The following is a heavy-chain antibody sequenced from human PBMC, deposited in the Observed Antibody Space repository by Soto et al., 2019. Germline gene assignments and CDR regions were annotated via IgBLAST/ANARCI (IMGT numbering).Heavy chain of an antibody. V-gene: IGHV3-49*04. CDR2: IRGKPNGGAT. J-gene: IGHJ6*02. Sequence: GGSLRLSCTASGFTFGDYAMNWVRQAPGKGLGWVGFIRGKPNGGATDYAASLKGRFTISRDDSRSVAYLQMNSLKTEDTAVYYCTRDFQGQYYYGMDVWGQGTTVTVSS. CDR1: GFTFGDYA. CDR3: TRDFQGQYYYGMDV.